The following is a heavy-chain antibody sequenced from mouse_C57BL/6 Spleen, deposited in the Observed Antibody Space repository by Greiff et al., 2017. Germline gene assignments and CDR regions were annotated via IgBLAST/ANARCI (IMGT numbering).Heavy chain of an antibody. CDR1: GYTFTSYW. CDR3: ARRENDYDWFAY. Sequence: QVQLQQSGAELVKPGASVKLSCKASGYTFTSYWMQWVKQRPGQGLEWIGEIDPSDSYTNYNQKFKGKATLTVDTSSSTAYMQLSSLTSEDSAVYYCARRENDYDWFAYWGQGTLVTVSA. V-gene: IGHV1-50*01. J-gene: IGHJ3*01. D-gene: IGHD2-4*01. CDR2: IDPSDSYT.